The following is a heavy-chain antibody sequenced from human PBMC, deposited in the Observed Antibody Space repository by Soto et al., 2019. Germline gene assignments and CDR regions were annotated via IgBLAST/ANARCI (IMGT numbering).Heavy chain of an antibody. CDR1: GFTFSNMW. Sequence: PGGSLRLSYTASGFTFSNMWMSWVRQAPGKGLEWVGRIKDKTDGGTTDYAAPVKGRFAISRDDSKSRLYLQMNSLKTDDTAVYYCTTGHYWGQGTLVTVSS. CDR3: TTGHY. J-gene: IGHJ4*02. V-gene: IGHV3-15*01. CDR2: IKDKTDGGTT.